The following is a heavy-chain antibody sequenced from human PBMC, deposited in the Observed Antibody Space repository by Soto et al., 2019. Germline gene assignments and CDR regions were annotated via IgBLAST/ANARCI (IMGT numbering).Heavy chain of an antibody. D-gene: IGHD3-10*01. J-gene: IGHJ6*02. CDR2: ISAYNGNT. CDR1: GYTFTSYG. CDR3: ERVGDDYYGSGSYYAGMDV. Sequence: EASVKVSCKASGYTFTSYGISWVRQAPGQGLEWMGWISAYNGNTNYAQKLQGRVTMTTDTSTSTAYMELRSLRSDDTAVYYCERVGDDYYGSGSYYAGMDVWGQRTTVTVAS. V-gene: IGHV1-18*01.